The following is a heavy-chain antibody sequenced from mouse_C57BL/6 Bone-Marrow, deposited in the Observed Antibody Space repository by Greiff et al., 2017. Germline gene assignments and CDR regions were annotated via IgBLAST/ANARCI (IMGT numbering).Heavy chain of an antibody. CDR3: ATLRYYFDY. CDR1: GYTFTSYG. D-gene: IGHD1-2*01. Sequence: QVQLQQSGAELARPGASVKLSCKASGYTFTSYGISWVKQRTGQGLEWIGEIYPRSGNTYYNEKFKGKATLTADKSSSTAHMELRSLTSEDSAVYFCATLRYYFDYWGQGTTLTVSS. CDR2: IYPRSGNT. V-gene: IGHV1-81*01. J-gene: IGHJ2*01.